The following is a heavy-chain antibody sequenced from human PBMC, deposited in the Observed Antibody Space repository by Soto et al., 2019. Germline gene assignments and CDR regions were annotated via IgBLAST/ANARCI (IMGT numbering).Heavy chain of an antibody. V-gene: IGHV1-18*01. CDR1: GYTFTSYG. CDR3: ARARVGATTHFQH. CDR2: ISAYNGNT. D-gene: IGHD1-26*01. J-gene: IGHJ1*01. Sequence: QVQLVQSGAEVKKPGASVKVSCKASGYTFTSYGISWVRQAPGKGLEWVGWISAYNGNTNYAQKLQGRATMTTDTSKSTVYMELRSLRSDDTAVYYCARARVGATTHFQHWGQGTLVTVSS.